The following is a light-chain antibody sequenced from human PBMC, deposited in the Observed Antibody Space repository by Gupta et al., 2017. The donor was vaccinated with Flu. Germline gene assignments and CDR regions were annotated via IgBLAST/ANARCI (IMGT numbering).Light chain of an antibody. V-gene: IGLV2-11*01. Sequence: SAPTQHRSVSGSPGPSVTSSCTGPSNDVGAYNRVSWYEQRPGKAPNLILYAFTERPSGVPDRVSGSKSGNTASMTIAGLQADDEADYYCYSQAGRCRGTWVFGTGTTVTVL. CDR1: SNDVGAYNR. J-gene: IGLJ1*01. CDR2: AFT. CDR3: YSQAGRCRGTWV.